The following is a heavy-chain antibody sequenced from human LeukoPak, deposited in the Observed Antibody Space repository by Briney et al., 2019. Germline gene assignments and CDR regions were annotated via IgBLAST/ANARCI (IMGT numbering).Heavy chain of an antibody. Sequence: QSGGSLRLSCTASGFTFGDYAMSWFRQAPGKGLEWVGFIRSKAYGGTTEYAASVKGRFTISRDDSKSIAYLQMNSLKTEDTAVYYCTRESPWFGDAFDIWGQGTMVTVSS. J-gene: IGHJ3*02. V-gene: IGHV3-49*03. CDR2: IRSKAYGGTT. D-gene: IGHD3-10*01. CDR3: TRESPWFGDAFDI. CDR1: GFTFGDYA.